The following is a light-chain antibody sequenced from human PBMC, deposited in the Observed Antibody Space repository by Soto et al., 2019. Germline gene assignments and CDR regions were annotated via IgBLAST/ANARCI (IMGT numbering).Light chain of an antibody. CDR1: SSNIGSNT. J-gene: IGLJ2*01. CDR2: SNN. Sequence: QSVLTQPPSASGTPGQRVTISCSGSSSNIGSNTVNWYQQLPGTAPKLLIYSNNQRPSGVPERFSGSKSGTSASLAISVLQYEDAAYYYCASWDDSLDGVVFGGGTQLTVL. V-gene: IGLV1-44*01. CDR3: ASWDDSLDGVV.